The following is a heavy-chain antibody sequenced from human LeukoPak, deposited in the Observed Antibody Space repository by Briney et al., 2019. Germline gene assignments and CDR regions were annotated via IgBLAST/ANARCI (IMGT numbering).Heavy chain of an antibody. Sequence: PSETLSLTCTVSGGSTSSYYWSWIRQPAGKGLEWMGNIYSSGNTNYNPALKSRVTMSVDTSKNQFSLKLSSVTDADTAVYYCARRPGLNYYYYYMDVWGKGTTVTVSS. CDR3: ARRPGLNYYYYYMDV. CDR2: IYSSGNT. J-gene: IGHJ6*03. CDR1: GGSTSSYY. D-gene: IGHD3-10*01. V-gene: IGHV4-4*07.